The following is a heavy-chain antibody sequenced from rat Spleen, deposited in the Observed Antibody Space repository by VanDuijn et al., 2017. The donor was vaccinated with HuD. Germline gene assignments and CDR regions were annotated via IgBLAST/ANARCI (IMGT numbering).Heavy chain of an antibody. CDR3: ARGPMMDGVMDA. J-gene: IGHJ4*01. CDR1: GYSITNSYR. D-gene: IGHD1-12*02. V-gene: IGHV3-3*01. CDR2: INSAGST. Sequence: EVQLQESGPGLVKPSQSLSLTCSVTGYSITNSYRWNWIRKLPGNKLDWMGYINSAGSTVYNPSLKSRISITRDTSKNQFFLQLTSVTTEDTATYYCARGPMMDGVMDAWGQGASVTVSS.